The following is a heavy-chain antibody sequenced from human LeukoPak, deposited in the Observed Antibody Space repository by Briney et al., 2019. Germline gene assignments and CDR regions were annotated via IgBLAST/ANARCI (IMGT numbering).Heavy chain of an antibody. J-gene: IGHJ5*02. D-gene: IGHD6-13*01. CDR2: IYYSGST. V-gene: IGHV4-59*08. Sequence: SETLSLTCTVSGGSISSYYWSWIRQPPGKGLEWIGYIYYSGSTNYNPPLKSRVTISVDTSKNQFSLKLSPVTAADTAVYYCARSIAAAGIAWFDPWGQGTLVTVSS. CDR3: ARSIAAAGIAWFDP. CDR1: GGSISSYY.